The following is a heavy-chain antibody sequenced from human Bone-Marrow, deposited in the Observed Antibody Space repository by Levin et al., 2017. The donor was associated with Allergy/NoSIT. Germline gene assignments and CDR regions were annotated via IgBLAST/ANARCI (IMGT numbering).Heavy chain of an antibody. CDR1: GFAFRTYA. D-gene: IGHD4-11*01. Sequence: GGSLRLSCAVSGFAFRTYAMSWIRQAPGKGLEWVSSISGNGDNTYYADSVKGRFTISRDNSKNTLFLQMNSLRTEDTAIYYCAKGQNSHSNLWFDTWGQGNLVTVSS. J-gene: IGHJ5*02. CDR2: ISGNGDNT. V-gene: IGHV3-23*01. CDR3: AKGQNSHSNLWFDT.